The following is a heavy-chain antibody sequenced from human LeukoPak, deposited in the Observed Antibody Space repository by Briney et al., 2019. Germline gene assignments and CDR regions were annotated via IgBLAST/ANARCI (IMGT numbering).Heavy chain of an antibody. CDR1: GFTFSSYW. CDR2: IKSDGSEK. D-gene: IGHD6-19*01. J-gene: IGHJ4*02. CDR3: AKDMGGGSSGWYPYDY. V-gene: IGHV3-7*03. Sequence: PGRSLRLSCAASGFTFSSYWMSWVRQAPGRGLEWVANIKSDGSEKYYVDSLKGRFTISRDNAKNSLYLQMNSLRAEDTALYYCAKDMGGGSSGWYPYDYWGQGTLVTVSS.